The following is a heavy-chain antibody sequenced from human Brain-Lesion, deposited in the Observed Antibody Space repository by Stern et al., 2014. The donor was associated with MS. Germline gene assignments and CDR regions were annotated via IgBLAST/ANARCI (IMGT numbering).Heavy chain of an antibody. D-gene: IGHD2-21*01. CDR1: GFTVRTFG. Sequence: VQLVESGGGLVYPGGPLRLSCAASGFTVRTFGMHWVRQAPGKGLEWVAFISYHGGDTYYADSMRGRFIISRNNTNNTLYLQMNSLRVEDTAVYHCAKDRPLWAYFFDYWGQGSLVTVSS. CDR3: AKDRPLWAYFFDY. CDR2: ISYHGGDT. J-gene: IGHJ4*02. V-gene: IGHV3-30*18.